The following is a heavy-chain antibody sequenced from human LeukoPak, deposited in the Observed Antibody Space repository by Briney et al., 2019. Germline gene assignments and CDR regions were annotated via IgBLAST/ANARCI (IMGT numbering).Heavy chain of an antibody. CDR2: INPNSGGT. V-gene: IGHV1-2*02. CDR1: GYTFTGYY. D-gene: IGHD3-22*01. Sequence: ASVKVSCKASGYTFTGYYIHWVRQAPGQGLEWMGWINPNSGGTNYAQKFQGRVTMTRDTSISTAYMELNRLRSDDTAVYYCARGLGYYENFDYWGQGTLVTVSS. J-gene: IGHJ4*02. CDR3: ARGLGYYENFDY.